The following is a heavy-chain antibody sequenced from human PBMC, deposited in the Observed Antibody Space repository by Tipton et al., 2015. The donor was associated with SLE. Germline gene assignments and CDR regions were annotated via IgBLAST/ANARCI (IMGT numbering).Heavy chain of an antibody. D-gene: IGHD3-22*01. J-gene: IGHJ4*02. CDR1: GGSISSGDYY. CDR3: ARSYDSSALDY. V-gene: IGHV4-30-4*01. Sequence: TLSLTCTVSGGSISSGDYYWSWIRQPPGKGLEWIGYIYYSGSTYYNPSLKSRVTISVDTSRNQFSLKLSSVTAADTAVYYCARSYDSSALDYWGQGTLVTVSS. CDR2: IYYSGST.